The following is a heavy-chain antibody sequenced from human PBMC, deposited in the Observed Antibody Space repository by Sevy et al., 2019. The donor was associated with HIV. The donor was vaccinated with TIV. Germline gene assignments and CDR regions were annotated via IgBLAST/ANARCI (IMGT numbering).Heavy chain of an antibody. D-gene: IGHD6-25*01. CDR2: IGYDGINK. V-gene: IGHV3-30*02. CDR3: AKGGSGGIDHYGMDV. J-gene: IGHJ6*02. Sequence: GGSLRLSCAASGFRFNNFGMYWVRQAPGKGLEGVAFIGYDGINKYYVDSVKGRSTISRDNSKDTLYLEMKSLRLEDKAIYYCAKGGSGGIDHYGMDVWGQGTTVTVSS. CDR1: GFRFNNFG.